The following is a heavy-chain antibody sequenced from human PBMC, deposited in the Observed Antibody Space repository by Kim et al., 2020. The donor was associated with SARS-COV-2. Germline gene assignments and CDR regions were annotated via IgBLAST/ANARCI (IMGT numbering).Heavy chain of an antibody. D-gene: IGHD3-16*01. J-gene: IGHJ4*02. CDR3: LRGTWGAVNDY. V-gene: IGHV1-18*01. Sequence: ASVKVSCETSGYRFATYGFSWVRQAPGQGLEWMGWINTKDGDTKYVQKFQDRVTMTTDSSTSTAYMELRSLKSDDTAVYYCLRGTWGAVNDYWGQGTLVT. CDR2: INTKDGDT. CDR1: GYRFATYG.